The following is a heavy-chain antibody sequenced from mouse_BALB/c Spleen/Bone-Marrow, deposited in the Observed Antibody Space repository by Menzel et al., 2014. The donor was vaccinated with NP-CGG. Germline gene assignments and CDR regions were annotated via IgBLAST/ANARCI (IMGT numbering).Heavy chain of an antibody. V-gene: IGHV7-3*02. Sequence: EVKMVETGGGLVQPGGLLGPSSATSGSTFNVYNIRGCRQQQGKALPRFVFFRTKKNAYTTPYRASVKGRFTISRVNTLSILYLQMNILRTEDSATYYWARDRNDDINWYGDVSGAGTAFTGAS. CDR1: GSTFNVYN. D-gene: IGHD1-1*01. CDR3: ARDRNDDINWYGDV. J-gene: IGHJ1*01. CDR2: FRTKKNAYTT.